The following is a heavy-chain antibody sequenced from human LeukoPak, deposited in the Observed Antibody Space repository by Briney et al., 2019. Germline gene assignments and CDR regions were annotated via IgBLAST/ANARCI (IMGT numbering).Heavy chain of an antibody. CDR3: ARGSVFRGQRLKVVAATNYYYYGMDV. V-gene: IGHV1-69*13. Sequence: GASVKVSCKASGGTFSSYAISWVRQAPGQGLEWMGGIIPIFGTANYAQKFQGRVTITADESTSTAYMELSSLRSEDTVVYYCARGSVFRGQRLKVVAATNYYYYGMDVWGKGTTVTVSS. CDR1: GGTFSSYA. J-gene: IGHJ6*04. D-gene: IGHD2-15*01. CDR2: IIPIFGTA.